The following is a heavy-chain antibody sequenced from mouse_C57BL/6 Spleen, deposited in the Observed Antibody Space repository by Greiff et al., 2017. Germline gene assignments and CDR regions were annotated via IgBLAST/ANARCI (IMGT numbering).Heavy chain of an antibody. J-gene: IGHJ2*01. CDR3: ARDYSNYGKVGYFDY. D-gene: IGHD2-5*01. Sequence: VQLQESGAELARPGASVKMSCKASGYTFTSYTMHWVKQRPGQGLEWIGYINPSSGYTKYNQKFKDKATLTADKSSSTAYMQLSSLTSEDSAVYYWARDYSNYGKVGYFDYWGQGTTLTVSS. CDR1: GYTFTSYT. CDR2: INPSSGYT. V-gene: IGHV1-4*01.